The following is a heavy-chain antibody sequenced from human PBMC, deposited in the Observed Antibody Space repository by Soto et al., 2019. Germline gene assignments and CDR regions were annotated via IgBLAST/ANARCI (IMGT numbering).Heavy chain of an antibody. CDR3: ASRDYDFWSGYHKDY. V-gene: IGHV4-34*01. CDR1: GGSFTCYY. Sequence: SETLSLTCAVYGGSFTCYYWSWIRQPPGKGLEWIGEINQSGSTNYNPSLKSRVTISVDTSKNQFSLKLSSVTAADTAVYYCASRDYDFWSGYHKDYWGQGTLVTVS. J-gene: IGHJ4*02. D-gene: IGHD3-3*01. CDR2: INQSGST.